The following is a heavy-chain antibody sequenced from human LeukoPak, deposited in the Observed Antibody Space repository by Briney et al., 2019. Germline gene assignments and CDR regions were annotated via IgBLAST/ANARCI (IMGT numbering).Heavy chain of an antibody. Sequence: GGSLRLSCAASGFTLSSYWMHWVRQVPGKGLVWVSRIKSDGSDTRYADSVKGRLTISRDNSKNTLYLQMNSLRAEDTAVYYCAKGVEFLGGYYLDYWGQGTLVTVSS. CDR1: GFTLSSYW. V-gene: IGHV3-74*01. J-gene: IGHJ4*02. D-gene: IGHD3-22*01. CDR3: AKGVEFLGGYYLDY. CDR2: IKSDGSDT.